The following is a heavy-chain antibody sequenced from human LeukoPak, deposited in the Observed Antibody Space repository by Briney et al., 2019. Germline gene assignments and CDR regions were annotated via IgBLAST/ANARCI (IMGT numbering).Heavy chain of an antibody. V-gene: IGHV3-23*01. CDR3: AKIAETSGIYGQGYDY. Sequence: GSLRLSCAASGFTFNDYGMSWVRQAPGKGLEWVSSISASGRLIYYTDSVEGRFTISRDNSKNTVYLQMNSLRAEDAAVYYCAKIAETSGIYGQGYDYWGQGTLVTVSS. CDR2: ISASGRLI. J-gene: IGHJ4*02. CDR1: GFTFNDYG. D-gene: IGHD1-26*01.